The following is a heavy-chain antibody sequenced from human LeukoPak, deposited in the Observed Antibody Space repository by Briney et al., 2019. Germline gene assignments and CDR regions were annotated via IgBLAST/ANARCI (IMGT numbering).Heavy chain of an antibody. V-gene: IGHV3-23*01. D-gene: IGHD5-24*01. CDR2: ISGSGGST. Sequence: GESLRLSCAASGFAFSSYAMSWVRQAPGKGLEWVSAISGSGGSTYYADSVKGRFTISRDNSKNTLYLQMNSLRAEDTAVYYCAKGTRWLQLVVFDYWGQGTLVTVSS. CDR3: AKGTRWLQLVVFDY. J-gene: IGHJ4*02. CDR1: GFAFSSYA.